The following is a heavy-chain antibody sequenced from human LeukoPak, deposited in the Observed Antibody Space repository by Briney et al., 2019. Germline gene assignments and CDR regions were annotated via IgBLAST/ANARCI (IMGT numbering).Heavy chain of an antibody. CDR1: GFTFSDYA. Sequence: TGRSLRLSCAASGFTFSDYAIHWVRQAPGKGLEWVSVISNVGGSKHYADSVKGRFTISRDNSKNTLLLQMNSLRPEDTAVYYCARDLSTGPADYCFDSWGQGTLVTVSS. J-gene: IGHJ4*02. V-gene: IGHV3-30-3*01. CDR2: ISNVGGSK. CDR3: ARDLSTGPADYCFDS. D-gene: IGHD2-2*01.